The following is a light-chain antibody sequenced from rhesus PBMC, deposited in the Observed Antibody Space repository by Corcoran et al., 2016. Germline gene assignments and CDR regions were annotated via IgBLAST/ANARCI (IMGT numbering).Light chain of an antibody. Sequence: ILMTQSPATLSLSPGERATLSCRASESVSSLAWYKQKPGQAPRLLIYVISIRAPGFPARFSGSGSGTDVTLSISSLEPEDVAVYYGLQHSDWPLTFGGGTKVERK. CDR3: LQHSDWPLT. J-gene: IGKJ4*01. CDR2: VIS. CDR1: ESVSS. V-gene: IGKV3-24*01.